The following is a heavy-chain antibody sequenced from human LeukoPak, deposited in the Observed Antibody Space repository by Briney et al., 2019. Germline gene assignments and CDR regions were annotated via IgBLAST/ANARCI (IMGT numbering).Heavy chain of an antibody. CDR2: ISSSSSYI. Sequence: GGSLRLSCAASGFTFSSYSMNWVRQAPGKGLEWVSSISSSSSYIYYADSVKGRFTISRDNAKNSLYLQMTSLRAEDTPVYYCAPDHGSGSYPFDYWGQGTLVTVSS. CDR1: GFTFSSYS. D-gene: IGHD3-10*01. CDR3: APDHGSGSYPFDY. J-gene: IGHJ4*02. V-gene: IGHV3-21*01.